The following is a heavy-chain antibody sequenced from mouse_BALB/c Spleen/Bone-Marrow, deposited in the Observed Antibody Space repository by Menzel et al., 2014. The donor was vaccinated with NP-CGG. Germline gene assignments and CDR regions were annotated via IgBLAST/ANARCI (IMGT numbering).Heavy chain of an antibody. J-gene: IGHJ1*01. CDR3: ALGVRLYWFFDV. CDR1: GYTFTDYY. V-gene: IGHV1-26*01. D-gene: IGHD2-14*01. Sequence: VQLQQSGPELVKPGASVKMSCKASGYTFTDYYMKWVKRSHGKSLEWIGDNNPKNGDSFYNQKFKGKATLTVDKSSNTAYMQLDSLTSDDSAVYYCALGVRLYWFFDVWGAGTTVTVSS. CDR2: NNPKNGDS.